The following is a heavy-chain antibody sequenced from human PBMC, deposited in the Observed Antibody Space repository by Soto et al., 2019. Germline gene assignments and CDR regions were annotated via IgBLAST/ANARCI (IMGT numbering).Heavy chain of an antibody. CDR2: ISSSSSYI. CDR3: ARGARIAVAGEFDY. J-gene: IGHJ4*02. Sequence: EVQLVESGGGLVKPGGSLRLSCAASGFTFSSYSMNWVRQAPGKGLEWVSSISSSSSYIYYADSVKGRFTISRDNAKNSLYLQMNSLRAEDTAVYYCARGARIAVAGEFDYWGQGTLVTVSS. CDR1: GFTFSSYS. D-gene: IGHD6-19*01. V-gene: IGHV3-21*01.